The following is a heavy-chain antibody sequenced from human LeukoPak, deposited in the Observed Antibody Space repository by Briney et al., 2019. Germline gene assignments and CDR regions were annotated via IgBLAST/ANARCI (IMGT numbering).Heavy chain of an antibody. J-gene: IGHJ4*02. CDR2: ISGSGGST. CDR3: AKAQGWDYYDSSGYPIHAFDY. V-gene: IGHV3-23*01. CDR1: GFTFSSYA. Sequence: PGGSLRLSCAASGFTFSSYAMSWVRQAPGKGLEWVSAISGSGGSTYYADSVKGRFTISRDNSKNTLYLQMNSLRAEDTAVYYCAKAQGWDYYDSSGYPIHAFDYWGQGTLVTVSS. D-gene: IGHD3-22*01.